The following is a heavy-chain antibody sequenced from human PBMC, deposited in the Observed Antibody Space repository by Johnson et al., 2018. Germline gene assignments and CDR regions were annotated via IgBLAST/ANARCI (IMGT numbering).Heavy chain of an antibody. J-gene: IGHJ4*02. CDR1: GGSISTTYW. CDR2: IHYGGST. D-gene: IGHD2-2*01. CDR3: ARNGPAKAPDY. V-gene: IGHV4-39*02. Sequence: QVQLQESGPGLVKXSETXSLXCTVSGGSISTTYWWGWFRQPPGKGLEWIGSIHYGGSTYYNASPQSRVTISVDTPKNDFSLKVRYVTAADTAVYFCARNGPAKAPDYWSQGTLVTVSS.